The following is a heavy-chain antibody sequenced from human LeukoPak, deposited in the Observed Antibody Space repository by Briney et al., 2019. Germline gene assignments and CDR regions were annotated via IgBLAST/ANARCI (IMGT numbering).Heavy chain of an antibody. D-gene: IGHD6-19*01. Sequence: PGGSLRLSCAASGFTFSSYWMSWVRQAPGKGLEWVANIKQDGSEKYYVDSVKGRFTISRDNAKNSLYLQMNSLRAEDTAVYYCAKETRAVAGIFDYWGQGTLVTVSS. CDR1: GFTFSSYW. J-gene: IGHJ4*02. CDR3: AKETRAVAGIFDY. V-gene: IGHV3-7*03. CDR2: IKQDGSEK.